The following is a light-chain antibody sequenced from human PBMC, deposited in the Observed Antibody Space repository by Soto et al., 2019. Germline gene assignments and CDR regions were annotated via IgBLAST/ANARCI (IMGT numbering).Light chain of an antibody. J-gene: IGKJ4*01. CDR3: QQRSNWPPVLS. V-gene: IGKV3-11*01. CDR2: GAS. CDR1: QSVSSH. Sequence: EIVLTQSPASLSLSPGERATLSCRASQSVSSHLAWFQQRPGQAPRLLIYGASNRPTGIPARFGGSGSGTNCTLTISSLEPEDFAVYYCQQRSNWPPVLSFGGGTKVEIK.